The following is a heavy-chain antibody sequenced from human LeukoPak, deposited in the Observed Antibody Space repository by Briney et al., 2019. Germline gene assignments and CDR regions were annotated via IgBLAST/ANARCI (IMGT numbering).Heavy chain of an antibody. D-gene: IGHD3-22*01. CDR3: ARDLRAVTGSSGYYFDY. CDR2: IYYSGST. J-gene: IGHJ4*02. V-gene: IGHV4-34*01. CDR1: GGSFSGYY. Sequence: PSETLSLTCAVYGGSFSGYYWSWIRQPPGKGLEWIGSIYYSGSTYYNPSLKSRVTISVDTSKNQFSLKLSSVTAADTAVYYCARDLRAVTGSSGYYFDYWGQGTLVTVSS.